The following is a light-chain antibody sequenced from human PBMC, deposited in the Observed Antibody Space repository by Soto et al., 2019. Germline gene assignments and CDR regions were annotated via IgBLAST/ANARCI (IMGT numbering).Light chain of an antibody. CDR3: QQFNSYPLT. CDR1: QGISSD. J-gene: IGKJ4*01. V-gene: IGKV1-9*01. Sequence: DIQLTQSPSFLSASVGDRVTITCRASQGISSDLAWWQQKPGNAPNLLIYDASTLQSGVPSRFSGSGSGTEFTLTISSLQPEDFATYYCQQFNSYPLTFGGGSKVEIK. CDR2: DAS.